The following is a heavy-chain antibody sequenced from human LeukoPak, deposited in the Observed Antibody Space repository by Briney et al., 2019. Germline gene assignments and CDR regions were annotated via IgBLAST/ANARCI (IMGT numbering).Heavy chain of an antibody. CDR1: GGSISSSSYY. D-gene: IGHD3-22*01. V-gene: IGHV4-39*01. Sequence: PSETLSLTCTVSGGSISSSSYYWGWIRQPPGKGLEWIGSIYYSGSTYYNPSLKSRVTISVDTSKNQVSLKLSSVTAADTAVYYCARHLLGHYYDSSGDYDYWGQGTLVTVSS. J-gene: IGHJ4*02. CDR3: ARHLLGHYYDSSGDYDY. CDR2: IYYSGST.